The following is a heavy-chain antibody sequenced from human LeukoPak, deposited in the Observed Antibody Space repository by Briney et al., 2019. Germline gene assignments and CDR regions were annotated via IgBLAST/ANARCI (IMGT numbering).Heavy chain of an antibody. D-gene: IGHD3-22*01. CDR3: AKGDGGAYDNSGWVDYFDY. CDR1: GFTFTNYA. V-gene: IGHV3-23*01. J-gene: IGHJ4*02. CDR2: ITGSGGRT. Sequence: GGSLRLSCAASGFTFTNYAMTWVRQAPGKGLEWISSITGSGGRTYYTDSVKGRFTISSDNSKNTLYLQMDSLSAEDTAVYYCAKGDGGAYDNSGWVDYFDYWGQGTLVTVSS.